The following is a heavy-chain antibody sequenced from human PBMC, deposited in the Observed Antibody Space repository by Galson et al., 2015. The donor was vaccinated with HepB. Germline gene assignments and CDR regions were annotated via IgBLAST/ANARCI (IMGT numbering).Heavy chain of an antibody. CDR3: ARQVSGAFEM. Sequence: SETLSLTCAVYDESFSGHYWSWIRQPPGMGLEWIGELNHSGGTNYNPSLESRVTISVDTSGDQFSLILSSVTAADTAVYYCARQVSGAFEMWGQGTVVTVSS. V-gene: IGHV4-34*01. CDR1: DESFSGHY. CDR2: LNHSGGT. J-gene: IGHJ3*02.